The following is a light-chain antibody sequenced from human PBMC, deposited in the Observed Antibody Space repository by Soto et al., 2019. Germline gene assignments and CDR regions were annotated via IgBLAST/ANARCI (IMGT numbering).Light chain of an antibody. CDR1: QSISSAH. Sequence: EIVLTQSPGTLSLSPGERATLSCRASQSISSAHLAWFQHKHGQAPRLLIYGTSSRATGIPDRFSGSGSGTDFTITINRLEPGDSAVYFCQQYGNSSYTFGQGTNLEIK. V-gene: IGKV3-20*01. J-gene: IGKJ2*01. CDR3: QQYGNSSYT. CDR2: GTS.